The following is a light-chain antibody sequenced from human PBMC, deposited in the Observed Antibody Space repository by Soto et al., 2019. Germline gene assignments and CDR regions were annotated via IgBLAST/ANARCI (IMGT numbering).Light chain of an antibody. CDR2: GVY. CDR3: QQYNSWPPIT. CDR1: QSVSNN. J-gene: IGKJ5*01. Sequence: DIVLTQSPGTLSLSPGERATLSCSASQSVSNNYLAWYQQKPAQAPRLLIYGVYTRAPGIPARFSGSGSGTEFTLTIRSLQSEDFVVYYGQQYNSWPPITFGQGTRLEI. V-gene: IGKV3D-15*01.